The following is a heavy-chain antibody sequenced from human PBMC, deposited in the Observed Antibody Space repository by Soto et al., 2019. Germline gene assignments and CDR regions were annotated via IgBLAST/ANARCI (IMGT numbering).Heavy chain of an antibody. CDR3: ARDIVVVPVASNWFDP. CDR1: GYTFTGYY. J-gene: IGHJ5*02. Sequence: QVQLVQSGAEVKKPGASVKVSCKASGYTFTGYYMHWVRQATGQGLEWMGWINPNSGGTNYAQKFQGRVTMTRDTSISTAYMELSRLRSDDTAVYYCARDIVVVPVASNWFDPWGQGTLVTVSS. D-gene: IGHD2-2*01. CDR2: INPNSGGT. V-gene: IGHV1-2*02.